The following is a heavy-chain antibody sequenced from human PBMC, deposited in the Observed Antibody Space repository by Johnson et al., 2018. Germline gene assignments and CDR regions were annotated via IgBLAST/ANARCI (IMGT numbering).Heavy chain of an antibody. CDR1: GGSISSYY. J-gene: IGHJ2*01. CDR2: IYYSGSP. CDR3: ARGQHGIVGATTVNWYFDL. Sequence: QVQLQESGPGLVKPSETLSLTCTVSGGSISSYYWSWIRQPPGKGLEWIGYIYYSGSPNYNPSPKSRVPISVTPSKNPFSLKLNSVTAADTAVYYCARGQHGIVGATTVNWYFDLWGRGTLVTVSS. V-gene: IGHV4-59*01. D-gene: IGHD1-26*01.